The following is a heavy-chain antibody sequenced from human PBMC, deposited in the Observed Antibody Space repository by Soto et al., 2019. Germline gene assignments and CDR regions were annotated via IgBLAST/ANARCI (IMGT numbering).Heavy chain of an antibody. D-gene: IGHD6-19*01. J-gene: IGHJ4*02. Sequence: EVQLLESGGGLVQPGGSLRLSCAASGFTFSSYAMSWVRQAPGKGLEWVSAISGSGGSTYYADSVKGRFTISRDNSKNTLYLQMNSLRAEDTAVYYCAKARLGAVAGTALYFEYWGQGTLVTVSS. CDR3: AKARLGAVAGTALYFEY. CDR2: ISGSGGST. V-gene: IGHV3-23*01. CDR1: GFTFSSYA.